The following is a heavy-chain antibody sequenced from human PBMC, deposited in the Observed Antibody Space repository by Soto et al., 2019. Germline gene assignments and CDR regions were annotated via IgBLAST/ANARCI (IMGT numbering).Heavy chain of an antibody. J-gene: IGHJ6*03. V-gene: IGHV1-18*01. CDR2: ISAYNGNT. D-gene: IGHD4-17*01. CDR1: GYTFTSYG. Sequence: ASVKVSCKASGYTFTSYGISWVRQAPGQGLEWMGWISAYNGNTNYAQKLQGRVTMTTDTSTSTAYMELRSLRSDDTAVYYCARIHYGDYDGYYYYYMDVWGKGTTVTVSS. CDR3: ARIHYGDYDGYYYYYMDV.